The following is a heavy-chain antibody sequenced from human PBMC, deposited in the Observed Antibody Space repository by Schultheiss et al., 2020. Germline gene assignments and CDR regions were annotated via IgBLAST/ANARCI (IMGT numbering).Heavy chain of an antibody. CDR1: GFTFSSYG. Sequence: GGSLRLSCAASGFTFSSYGMHWVRQAPGKGLEWVAVISYDGSNKYYADSVKGRFTISRDNSKNTLYLQMNSLRAEDTAVYYCAKGFPLRVPTTVTGADAFDIWGQGTMVTGSS. J-gene: IGHJ3*02. V-gene: IGHV3-30*18. CDR2: ISYDGSNK. D-gene: IGHD4-17*01. CDR3: AKGFPLRVPTTVTGADAFDI.